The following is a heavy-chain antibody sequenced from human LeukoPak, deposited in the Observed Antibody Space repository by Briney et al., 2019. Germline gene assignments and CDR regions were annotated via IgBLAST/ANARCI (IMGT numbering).Heavy chain of an antibody. V-gene: IGHV3-23*01. CDR1: GFTFSSYA. CDR2: ISDSGGST. J-gene: IGHJ4*02. D-gene: IGHD3-22*01. Sequence: PGGSLRLSCTPSGFTFSSYAMSWVRQAPGKGLEWVSSISDSGGSTYYADSVKGRFTISRDKPKNTLYLQMNRLRAEDTAVYYCAKGASSGYYTLEYWGQGTLVTVSS. CDR3: AKGASSGYYTLEY.